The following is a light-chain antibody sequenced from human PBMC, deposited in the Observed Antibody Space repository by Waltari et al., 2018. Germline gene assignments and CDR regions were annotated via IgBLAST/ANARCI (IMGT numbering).Light chain of an antibody. V-gene: IGKV4-1*01. Sequence: DIVMTQSPDSLAVSLGERATINCKSSTSVLYSPNNKNYLAWYQQKPGQPPKMLIYWASTRESGVPDRFSGSGSGTDFTLTISSLQAEDVAVYYCQQYYTIPVTFGQGTKVEIK. J-gene: IGKJ1*01. CDR1: TSVLYSPNNKNY. CDR2: WAS. CDR3: QQYYTIPVT.